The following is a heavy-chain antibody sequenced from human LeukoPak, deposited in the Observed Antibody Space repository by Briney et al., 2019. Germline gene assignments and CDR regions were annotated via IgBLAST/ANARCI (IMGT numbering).Heavy chain of an antibody. D-gene: IGHD6-19*01. CDR3: ARQNGRSGWHPFWY. CDR1: GGSISSSSYY. CDR2: IFYSGST. J-gene: IGHJ4*02. Sequence: SETLSLTCTVSGGSISSSSYYWGWIRQPPGKGLEWIGGIFYSGSTYYNPSLKSRVTISVDTSKNQFSLKLSSVTAADTAVYYCARQNGRSGWHPFWYWGQGTLVTVS. V-gene: IGHV4-39*01.